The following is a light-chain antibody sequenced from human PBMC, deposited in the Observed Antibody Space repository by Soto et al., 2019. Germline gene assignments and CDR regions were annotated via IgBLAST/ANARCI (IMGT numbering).Light chain of an antibody. V-gene: IGLV2-23*02. J-gene: IGLJ1*01. Sequence: QSELTHPASGTRAPGHSTTISYTRTSSDVGSYNFVSWYEQGPGKAPKLMIYEVSKRPSGVSNRFSGSKSGNTASLTISGLQVEDEADYYCCSYAGSSTYVFGTGTKVNVL. CDR2: EVS. CDR1: SSDVGSYNF. CDR3: CSYAGSSTYV.